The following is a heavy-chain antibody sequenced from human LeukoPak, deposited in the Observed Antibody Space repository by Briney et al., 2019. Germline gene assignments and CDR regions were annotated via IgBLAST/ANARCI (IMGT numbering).Heavy chain of an antibody. CDR1: RFTFSHYT. CDR3: ASSGAGWSLDY. Sequence: GGSLRLSCAASRFTFSHYTMNWVRQAPGKGLEWVASISSNSNYVHYVDSVKGRFTISRDNARNSMSLQMSRLRVEDTAVYYCASSGAGWSLDYWGQGTLVTV. CDR2: ISSNSNYV. V-gene: IGHV3-21*01. D-gene: IGHD6-19*01. J-gene: IGHJ4*02.